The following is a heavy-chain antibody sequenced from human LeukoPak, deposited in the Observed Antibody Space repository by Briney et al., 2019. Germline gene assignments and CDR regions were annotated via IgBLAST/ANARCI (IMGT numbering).Heavy chain of an antibody. V-gene: IGHV3-20*04. CDR2: INWNGGST. D-gene: IGHD3-9*01. Sequence: PGGSLRLSCAASGFTFDDYGMSWVRQAPGKGLEWVSGINWNGGSTGYADSVKGRFTISRDNAKNSLYLQMNSLRAEDTALYYCARRYYDILTGYYIALDYWGQGTLVTVSS. CDR3: ARRYYDILTGYYIALDY. J-gene: IGHJ4*02. CDR1: GFTFDDYG.